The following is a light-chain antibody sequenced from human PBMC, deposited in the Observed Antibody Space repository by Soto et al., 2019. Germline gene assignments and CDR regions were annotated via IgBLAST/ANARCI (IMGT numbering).Light chain of an antibody. CDR2: EVS. Sequence: QSALTQPPSASGSPGQSVTISCTGTSSDVGGYNYVSWYQQHPGKAPKLMIYEVSERPSGVPDRFSGSKSDNTASLTVSGLQAEDEADYYCSSYAGSNIYVFGTGTKLTVL. V-gene: IGLV2-8*01. J-gene: IGLJ1*01. CDR1: SSDVGGYNY. CDR3: SSYAGSNIYV.